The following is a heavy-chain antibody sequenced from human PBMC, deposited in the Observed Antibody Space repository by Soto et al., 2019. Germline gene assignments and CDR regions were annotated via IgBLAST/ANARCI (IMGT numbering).Heavy chain of an antibody. CDR2: IYKSGST. Sequence: QLQLQESGPGLAKPSETLSLTCTVSGRAISSSRYYWAWTRQPPGKGLEWIGSIYKSGSTRYNLANNFRFTMSVNTATNQFSLILISAAASDTALYYFATTYSSFDNWGQGTLVTVSS. V-gene: IGHV4-39*01. J-gene: IGHJ4*02. D-gene: IGHD1-26*01. CDR3: ATTYSSFDN. CDR1: GRAISSSRYY.